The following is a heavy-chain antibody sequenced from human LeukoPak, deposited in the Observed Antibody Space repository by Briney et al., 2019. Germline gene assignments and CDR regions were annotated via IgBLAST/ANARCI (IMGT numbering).Heavy chain of an antibody. Sequence: GGSLRLSCAASGFTFSSYGMHWVRQAPGKGLEWVAFIRYDGSNKYYADSVKGRFTISRDNSKNTLYLQMNSLRAKDTAVYYCAKDQSLFRGYSYGFDYWGQGTLVTVSS. J-gene: IGHJ4*02. D-gene: IGHD5-18*01. CDR3: AKDQSLFRGYSYGFDY. CDR1: GFTFSSYG. CDR2: IRYDGSNK. V-gene: IGHV3-30*02.